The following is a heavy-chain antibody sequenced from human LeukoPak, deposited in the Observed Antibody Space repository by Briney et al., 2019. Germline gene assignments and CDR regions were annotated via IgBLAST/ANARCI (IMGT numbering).Heavy chain of an antibody. CDR3: AKKYCGGGSCNSGAFDI. D-gene: IGHD2-15*01. CDR1: GFTFSRYW. Sequence: GGSLRLSCEASGFTFSRYWMSWVRQAPGKGLEWVSVISGSGGTTYYVDSVKGRFTISRDNSKNTLYLQMNSLRAEDTAVYYCAKKYCGGGSCNSGAFDIWGQGTLVTVSS. J-gene: IGHJ3*02. CDR2: ISGSGGTT. V-gene: IGHV3-23*01.